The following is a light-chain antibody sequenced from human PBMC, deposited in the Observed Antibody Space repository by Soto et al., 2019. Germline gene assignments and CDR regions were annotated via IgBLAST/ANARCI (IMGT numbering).Light chain of an antibody. V-gene: IGKV1-5*03. CDR3: QHYSGYPLT. CDR1: QSIRSW. J-gene: IGKJ4*01. Sequence: DIQMTQSPSTLSASVGDRITITCRASQSIRSWLAWYQQQPGKAPKLLIYRASRLESGVPSRFSGSGSETEFTLTINSLQPDDFATYYCQHYSGYPLTFGGGTKVEI. CDR2: RAS.